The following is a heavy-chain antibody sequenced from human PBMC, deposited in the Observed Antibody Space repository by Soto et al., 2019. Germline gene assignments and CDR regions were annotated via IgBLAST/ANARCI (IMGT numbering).Heavy chain of an antibody. Sequence: EVQLLESGGGLVQPGGSLRLSCAASGFTFSSYAMSWVRQAPGKGLEWVSAISGSGGSTYYADSVEGRFTISRDNSKNTLYLQMNSLRAEDTAVYYCAKDQGYVLRFLEWPDYYYGMDVWGQGTTVTVSS. CDR1: GFTFSSYA. J-gene: IGHJ6*02. V-gene: IGHV3-23*01. CDR2: ISGSGGST. CDR3: AKDQGYVLRFLEWPDYYYGMDV. D-gene: IGHD3-3*01.